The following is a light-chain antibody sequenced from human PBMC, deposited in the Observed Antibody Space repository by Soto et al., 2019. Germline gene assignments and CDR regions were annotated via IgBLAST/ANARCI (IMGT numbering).Light chain of an antibody. J-gene: IGKJ4*01. Sequence: EIVLTQSPATLSLSPGERATLSCRASQSVSSYLAWCQQKPGQAPRLLIYDASNRATGIPARFSGSGSGTDFTLTISSLEPEDFAIYYCKQRSNWPPVTFGGGTKVEIK. CDR1: QSVSSY. CDR3: KQRSNWPPVT. CDR2: DAS. V-gene: IGKV3-11*01.